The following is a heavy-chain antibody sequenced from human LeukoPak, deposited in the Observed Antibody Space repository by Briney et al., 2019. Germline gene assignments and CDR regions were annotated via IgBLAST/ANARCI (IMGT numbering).Heavy chain of an antibody. CDR3: ARSTIRIWIDY. CDR1: GYTFTNYY. J-gene: IGHJ4*02. Sequence: GASVTVSFKASGYTFTNYYIHWVRQAPGQGREWMGIIDPSGGSANYAQKFQGRVTMTRDTSTSTVYMELSSLRSEDTSAYYCARSTIRIWIDYWGQGTLVAVSS. CDR2: IDPSGGSA. V-gene: IGHV1-46*01. D-gene: IGHD5-24*01.